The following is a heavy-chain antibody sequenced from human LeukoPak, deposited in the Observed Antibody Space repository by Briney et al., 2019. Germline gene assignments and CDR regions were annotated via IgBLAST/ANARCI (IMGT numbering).Heavy chain of an antibody. CDR2: IYYSGST. J-gene: IGHJ4*02. CDR1: GGSISSSSYY. D-gene: IGHD3-9*01. V-gene: IGHV4-39*07. CDR3: ARAMGYFDWLLVDY. Sequence: SETVSLTCTVSGGSISSSSYYWGWIRQPPGKGLEWIGSIYYSGSTYYNPSLKSRVTISVDTSKNQFSLKLSSVTAADTAVYYCARAMGYFDWLLVDYWGQGTLVTVSS.